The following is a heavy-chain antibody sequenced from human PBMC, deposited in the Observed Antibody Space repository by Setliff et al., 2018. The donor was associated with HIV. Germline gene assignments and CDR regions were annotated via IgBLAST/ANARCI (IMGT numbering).Heavy chain of an antibody. CDR3: VKARVDGDYYYYYYMDV. J-gene: IGHJ6*03. Sequence: GGSLRLSCAASGFTFSTYWMSWVRQAPGKGLEYVSAISSNGGSTYYADSVKGRFTISRDNSKNTLYLQMSSLRAEDTAVYYCVKARVDGDYYYYYYMDVWGKGTTVTVSS. V-gene: IGHV3-64D*09. CDR2: ISSNGGST. CDR1: GFTFSTYW. D-gene: IGHD4-17*01.